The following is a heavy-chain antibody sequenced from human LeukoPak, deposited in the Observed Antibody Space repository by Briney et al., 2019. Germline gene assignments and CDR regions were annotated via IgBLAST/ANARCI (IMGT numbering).Heavy chain of an antibody. Sequence: ASVKVSCKASGYTFTSYSITWVRRAPGQGLEWMGWISPSNGDTRYAQKFRDRVTMSTDTSTTTVYMELRSLTSDDTAIYYCARDSGWELRHFFFDERGQGSLVTVSS. D-gene: IGHD1-26*01. J-gene: IGHJ4*02. V-gene: IGHV1-18*04. CDR2: ISPSNGDT. CDR3: ARDSGWELRHFFFDE. CDR1: GYTFTSYS.